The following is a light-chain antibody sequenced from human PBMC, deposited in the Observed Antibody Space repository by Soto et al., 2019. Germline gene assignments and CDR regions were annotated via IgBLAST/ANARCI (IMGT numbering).Light chain of an antibody. CDR2: EVT. V-gene: IGLV2-8*01. Sequence: QSALTQPPSASGSPGQSVTISCTGTSSDVGNYNYVSWYQQHPGKAPKLMIYEVTKRPSGVPDRFSGSKSGNTASLTVSGLQAEDEADYYCSSDAGNNTFVFGTGTKVTDL. J-gene: IGLJ1*01. CDR3: SSDAGNNTFV. CDR1: SSDVGNYNY.